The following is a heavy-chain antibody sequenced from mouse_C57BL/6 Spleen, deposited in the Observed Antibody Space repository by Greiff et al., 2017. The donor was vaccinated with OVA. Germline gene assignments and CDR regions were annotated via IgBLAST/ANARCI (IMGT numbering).Heavy chain of an antibody. CDR3: ARKIYYDYDVFDY. Sequence: VQLKESGPELVKPGASVKMSCKASGYTFTDYNMHWVKQSHGKSLEWIGYINPNNGGTSYNQKFKGKATLTVNKSSSTAYMELRSLTSEESAVYYCARKIYYDYDVFDYWGQGTTLTVSS. D-gene: IGHD2-4*01. CDR1: GYTFTDYN. V-gene: IGHV1-22*01. CDR2: INPNNGGT. J-gene: IGHJ2*01.